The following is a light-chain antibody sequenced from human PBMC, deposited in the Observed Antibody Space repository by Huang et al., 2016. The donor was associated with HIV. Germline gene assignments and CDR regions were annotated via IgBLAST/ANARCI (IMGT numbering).Light chain of an antibody. CDR3: QQSHDWPPYT. Sequence: EIVMTQSPVPLSVSPGESATLSCRASQSVSSNLAWYQQKPGQAPRLLIYGASTRATGIPARFSGSGSGTEFTLTISNLQSEDFAVYYCQQSHDWPPYTFGQGTKLEIK. CDR2: GAS. CDR1: QSVSSN. V-gene: IGKV3-15*01. J-gene: IGKJ2*01.